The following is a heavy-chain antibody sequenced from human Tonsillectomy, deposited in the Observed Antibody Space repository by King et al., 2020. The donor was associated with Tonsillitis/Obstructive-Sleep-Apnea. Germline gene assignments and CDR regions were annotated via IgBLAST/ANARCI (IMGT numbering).Heavy chain of an antibody. V-gene: IGHV1-69*01. CDR2: IIPIFGTA. D-gene: IGHD2-2*01. J-gene: IGHJ6*03. CDR1: GGTFSSYA. Sequence: QLVQSGAEVKKPGSSVKVSCKASGGTFSSYAISWVRQAPGQGLEWMGGIIPIFGTANYAQKFQGRVTITADESTSTAYMELSSLRSEDTAVYYCARADIVVVPAADYYYMDVWGKGTTVTVSS. CDR3: ARADIVVVPAADYYYMDV.